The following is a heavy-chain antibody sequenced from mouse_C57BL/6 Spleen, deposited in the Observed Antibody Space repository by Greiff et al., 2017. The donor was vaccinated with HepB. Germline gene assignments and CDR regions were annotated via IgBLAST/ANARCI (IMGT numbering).Heavy chain of an antibody. CDR2: INPNNGGT. J-gene: IGHJ4*01. CDR1: GYTFTDYY. Sequence: VQLQQSGPELVKPGASVKISCKASGYTFTDYYMNWVKQSHGKSLEWIGDINPNNGGTSYNQKFKGKATLTVDKSSSTAYMELRSLTSEDSAVYYCAILGWGTAMDYWGQGTSVTVSS. CDR3: AILGWGTAMDY. D-gene: IGHD3-1*01. V-gene: IGHV1-26*01.